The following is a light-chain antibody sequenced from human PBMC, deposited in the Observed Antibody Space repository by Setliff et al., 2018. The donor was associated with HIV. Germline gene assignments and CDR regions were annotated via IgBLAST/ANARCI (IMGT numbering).Light chain of an antibody. J-gene: IGLJ1*01. CDR2: DVN. CDR1: SSDVGGYKY. CDR3: SSYAGSNNCF. Sequence: QSALAQPASVSGSPGQSITISCTGTSSDVGGYKYVSWYQQHPGRAPKLIIYDVNSRPSGISRRFSGSKSGSTASLTISGLQAEDEADYYCSSYAGSNNCFFGTGTKVTVL. V-gene: IGLV2-14*03.